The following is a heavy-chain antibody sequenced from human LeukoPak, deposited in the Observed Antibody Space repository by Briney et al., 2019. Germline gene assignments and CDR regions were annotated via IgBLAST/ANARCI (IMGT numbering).Heavy chain of an antibody. CDR1: GVSLNGYY. V-gene: IGHV4-34*01. J-gene: IGHJ4*02. D-gene: IGHD5-18*01. Sequence: SETLSLTCAVYGVSLNGYYWSWIRQPPGKGLEWIGEINHSGSTNYNPSLKSRVTISVDTSKNQFSLKLSPVTAADTAVYYCARGPRIWIQLWLEAPLDYWGQGTLVTVSS. CDR2: INHSGST. CDR3: ARGPRIWIQLWLEAPLDY.